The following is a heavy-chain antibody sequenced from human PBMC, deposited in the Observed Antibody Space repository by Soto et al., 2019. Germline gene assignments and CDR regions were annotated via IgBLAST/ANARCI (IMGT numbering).Heavy chain of an antibody. J-gene: IGHJ4*02. CDR1: GASITGSSY. Sequence: QVQLQESGPGLMKPSETLSLTCTVSGASITGSSYWSWIRQPAGKGLEWIGRFSLSGTTNYNPCLRSRVTMSADVSKNQFSLRLTSVTAADTALYYCARGMTPPGAPAWYYFDSWGQGTLVTVSS. CDR2: FSLSGTT. V-gene: IGHV4-4*07. CDR3: ARGMTPPGAPAWYYFDS. D-gene: IGHD2-8*02.